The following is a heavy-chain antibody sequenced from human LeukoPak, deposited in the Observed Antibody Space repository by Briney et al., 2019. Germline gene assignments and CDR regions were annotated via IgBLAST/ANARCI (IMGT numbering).Heavy chain of an antibody. CDR2: IKQDGSEK. V-gene: IGHV3-7*01. CDR3: ARARIAAAPWDDAFDI. D-gene: IGHD6-13*01. J-gene: IGHJ3*02. Sequence: GGSLRLSCAASGFTFSSYWMSCVRQAPGKGLEWVANIKQDGSEKYYVDSVKGRFTISRDNAKNSLYLQMNSLRAEDTAVYYCARARIAAAPWDDAFDIWGQGTMVTVSS. CDR1: GFTFSSYW.